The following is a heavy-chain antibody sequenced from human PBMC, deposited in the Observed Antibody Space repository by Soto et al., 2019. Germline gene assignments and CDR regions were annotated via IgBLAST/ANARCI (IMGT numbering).Heavy chain of an antibody. D-gene: IGHD1-1*01. CDR2: IYYSGST. V-gene: IGHV4-39*01. CDR3: ARHTSQLPYYNSGMDA. J-gene: IGHJ6*02. Sequence: SSETLSLTCTVSGGSIISSSYYWGWIRQPPGKGLEWIGSIYYSGSTNYNPSLKSRVTISVDTSKNQFSLKLSSVTAADTAVYYCARHTSQLPYYNSGMDAWGQGTTVTV. CDR1: GGSIISSSYY.